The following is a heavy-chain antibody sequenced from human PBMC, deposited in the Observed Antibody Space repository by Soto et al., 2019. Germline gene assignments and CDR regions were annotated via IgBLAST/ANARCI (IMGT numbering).Heavy chain of an antibody. Sequence: EVQLVESGGGLVKPGGSLRLSCAASGFTFSSYSMNWVRQAPGKGLEWVSSISSSSSYIYYADSVKGRFTIPRDNAKNSLYLQMNSLRAEDTAVYYCARGYSSSEGAFDIWGQGTMVTVSS. CDR1: GFTFSSYS. CDR3: ARGYSSSEGAFDI. CDR2: ISSSSSYI. J-gene: IGHJ3*02. D-gene: IGHD6-13*01. V-gene: IGHV3-21*01.